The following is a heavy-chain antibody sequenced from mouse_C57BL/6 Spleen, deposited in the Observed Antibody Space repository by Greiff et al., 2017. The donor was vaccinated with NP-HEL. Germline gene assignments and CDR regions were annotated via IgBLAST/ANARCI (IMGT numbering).Heavy chain of an antibody. CDR2: IYPSDSET. D-gene: IGHD2-5*01. CDR1: SYW. CDR3: ARTPYSNWYFDV. V-gene: IGHV1-61*01. J-gene: IGHJ1*03. Sequence: QVQLQQPGAELVRPGSSVKLSSYWMDWVKQRPGQGLEWIGNIYPSDSETHYNQKFKDKATLTVDKSSSTAYMQLSSLTSEDSAVYYCARTPYSNWYFDVWGTGTTVTVSS.